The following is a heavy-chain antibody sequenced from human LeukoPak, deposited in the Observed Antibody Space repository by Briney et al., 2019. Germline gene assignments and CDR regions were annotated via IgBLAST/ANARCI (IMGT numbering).Heavy chain of an antibody. CDR3: ARGEQQLPQGWFDP. CDR2: INPNSGGT. J-gene: IGHJ5*02. V-gene: IGHV1-2*02. CDR1: GYTFTSYG. Sequence: VASVKVSCKASGYTFTSYGISWVRQAPGQGLEWMGWINPNSGGTNYAQKFQGRVTMTRDTSISTAYMELSRLRSADTAVYYCARGEQQLPQGWFDPWGQGTLVTVSS. D-gene: IGHD6-13*01.